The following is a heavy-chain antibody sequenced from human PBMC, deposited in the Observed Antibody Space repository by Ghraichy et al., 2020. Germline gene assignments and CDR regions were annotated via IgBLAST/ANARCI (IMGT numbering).Heavy chain of an antibody. D-gene: IGHD3-10*01. CDR3: ARGPYGHRRGGWFDP. Sequence: SETLSLTCAVYGGSFSGYYWSWIRQPPGKGLEWIGEINHSGSTNYNPSLKSRVTISVDTSKNQFSLKLSSVTAADTAVYYCARGPYGHRRGGWFDPWGQGTLVTVSS. J-gene: IGHJ5*02. CDR2: INHSGST. V-gene: IGHV4-34*01. CDR1: GGSFSGYY.